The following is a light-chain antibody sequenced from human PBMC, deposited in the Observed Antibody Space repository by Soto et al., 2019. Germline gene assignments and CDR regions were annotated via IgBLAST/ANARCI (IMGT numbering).Light chain of an antibody. Sequence: DIQMTHSPSTLSASEGDRVSITCRASQSISRQLAWYQQKPGQAPNLLIYQATNLENGDPSRLTGSGSGTEFNLTISSLQPDDLATYYCQQEQSYWTFGQGTKVEVK. CDR3: QQEQSYWT. CDR2: QAT. J-gene: IGKJ1*01. CDR1: QSISRQ. V-gene: IGKV1-5*03.